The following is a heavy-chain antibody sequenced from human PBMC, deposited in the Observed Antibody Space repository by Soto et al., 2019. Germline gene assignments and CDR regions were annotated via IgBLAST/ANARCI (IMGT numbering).Heavy chain of an antibody. CDR1: GYTFTSYD. V-gene: IGHV1-8*01. J-gene: IGHJ4*02. CDR2: MNPNSGNT. Sequence: ASVKVSCKASGYTFTSYDINWVRQATGQGLEWMGWMNPNSGNTGFAQKFQGRVTMTRNTSISTAYMELSSLRSEDTAVYYCARDKTAVTNYYDTSGFDYWGQGTLVTVSS. CDR3: ARDKTAVTNYYDTSGFDY. D-gene: IGHD3-22*01.